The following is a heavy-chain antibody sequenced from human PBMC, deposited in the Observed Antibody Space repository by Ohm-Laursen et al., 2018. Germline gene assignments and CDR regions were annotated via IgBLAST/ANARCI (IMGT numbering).Heavy chain of an antibody. CDR3: AKDGLIAVAGAFDY. CDR2: ISGSGGNT. CDR1: GFTFSSYA. J-gene: IGHJ4*02. V-gene: IGHV3-23*01. D-gene: IGHD6-19*01. Sequence: SLRLSCTASGFTFSSYAMSWVRQAPGKGLEWVSAISGSGGNTYYADSVKGRFTISRDNSKNTLYVQMNSLRAEDTAIYYCAKDGLIAVAGAFDYWGQGTLVTVSS.